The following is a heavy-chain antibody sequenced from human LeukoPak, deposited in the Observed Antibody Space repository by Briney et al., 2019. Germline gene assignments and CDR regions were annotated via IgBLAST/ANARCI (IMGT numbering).Heavy chain of an antibody. D-gene: IGHD6-19*01. CDR2: IYYSGST. V-gene: IGHV4-59*08. CDR1: GGSISSYY. J-gene: IGHJ4*02. Sequence: SETLSLTCTVSGGSISSYYWSWIRQPPGKGLEWIGYIYYSGSTNYNPSLKSRVTISVDTSKNQFSLKLSSVTAADTAVYYCARLGWPSSGWYSFYYFDYWGQGTLVTVSS. CDR3: ARLGWPSSGWYSFYYFDY.